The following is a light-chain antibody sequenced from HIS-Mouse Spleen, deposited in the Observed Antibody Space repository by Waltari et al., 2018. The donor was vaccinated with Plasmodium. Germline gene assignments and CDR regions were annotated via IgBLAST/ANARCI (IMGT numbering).Light chain of an antibody. CDR3: QQANSYPYT. CDR1: QGISSW. Sequence: DIHMTQSPSLVLASAEDRVTVTWRASQGISSWLAWYQQKPGKAPKLLIYAASSLQSGVPSRFSGSGSGTDFTLTISSLQPEDFATYYCQQANSYPYTFGQGTKLEIK. J-gene: IGKJ2*01. V-gene: IGKV1-12*01. CDR2: AAS.